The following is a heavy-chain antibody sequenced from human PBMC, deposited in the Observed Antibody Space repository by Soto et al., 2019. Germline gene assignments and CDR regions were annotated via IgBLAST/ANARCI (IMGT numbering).Heavy chain of an antibody. V-gene: IGHV4-39*01. J-gene: IGHJ5*02. CDR1: GNSISSSSYY. CDR3: AKIVVVPAAAGYWFDP. Sequence: WETLSLTCTVSGNSISSSSYYWGWVRQPPGKGLKWIGSIYYSGSTYSDPSLKSLVTISVDTSKNQFSLKLSSVTAADTAVYYCAKIVVVPAAAGYWFDPWGQGTLVTVSS. D-gene: IGHD2-2*01. CDR2: IYYSGST.